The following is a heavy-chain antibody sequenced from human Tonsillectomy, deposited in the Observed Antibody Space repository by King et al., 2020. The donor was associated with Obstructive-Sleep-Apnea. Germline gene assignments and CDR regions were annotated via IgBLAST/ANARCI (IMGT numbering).Heavy chain of an antibody. CDR2: IYYSGST. CDR3: ARAPAYYYDSSGSGYFQH. Sequence: QLQESGPGLVKPSETLSLTCTVSGGSISSSSYYWGWIRQPPGKGLECIGGIYYSGSTYYNPSLKSRVTLSLDTSKNQFSLKLCSVTAPDTAVYYCARAPAYYYDSSGSGYFQHWGQGTLVTVSS. J-gene: IGHJ1*01. CDR1: GGSISSSSYY. V-gene: IGHV4-39*07. D-gene: IGHD3-22*01.